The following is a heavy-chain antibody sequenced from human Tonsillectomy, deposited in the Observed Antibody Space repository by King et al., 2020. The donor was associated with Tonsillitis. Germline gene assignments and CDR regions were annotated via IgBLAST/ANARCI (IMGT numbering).Heavy chain of an antibody. CDR2: ISSSSSDI. D-gene: IGHD4-17*01. J-gene: IGHJ4*02. CDR3: ARTGVTTGDY. CDR1: GFAFSGYS. Sequence: QLVQSGGGLVQPGGSLRLSCATSGFAFSGYSMNWVRQTPGKGLEWVSSISSSSSDIYYADSVKGRFTISRDNTKNSLYLQMNSLRAEDTAVYYCARTGVTTGDYWGQGTLVTISS. V-gene: IGHV3-21*01.